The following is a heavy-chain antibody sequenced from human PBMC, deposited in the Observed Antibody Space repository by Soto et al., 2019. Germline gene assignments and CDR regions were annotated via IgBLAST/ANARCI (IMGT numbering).Heavy chain of an antibody. CDR3: ASLGYSGSYNDY. J-gene: IGHJ4*02. D-gene: IGHD1-26*01. CDR2: IIPIFGTA. CDR1: GGTFSSYA. Sequence: GASVKVSCKASGGTFSSYAISWVRQAPGQGLEWMGGIIPIFGTANYAQKFQGRVTITADKSTSTAYMELSSLRSEDTAVYYCASLGYSGSYNDYWGQGXLVTVYS. V-gene: IGHV1-69*06.